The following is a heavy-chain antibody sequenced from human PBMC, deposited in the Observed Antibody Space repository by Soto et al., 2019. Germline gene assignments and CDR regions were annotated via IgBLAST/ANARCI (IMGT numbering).Heavy chain of an antibody. Sequence: SETLSLTCAVYGGSFSGYYWTWIRQPPGKGLEWIGEINHSGSTNYNPSLKSRVTISVDTSKNQFSLKLSSVIAADTAVYYCARGGREITRHFDYWGQGTLVTVSS. D-gene: IGHD3-10*01. V-gene: IGHV4-34*01. CDR2: INHSGST. CDR1: GGSFSGYY. J-gene: IGHJ4*02. CDR3: ARGGREITRHFDY.